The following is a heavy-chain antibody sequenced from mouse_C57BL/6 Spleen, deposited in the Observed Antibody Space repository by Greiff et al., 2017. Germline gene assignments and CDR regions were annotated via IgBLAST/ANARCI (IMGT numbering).Heavy chain of an antibody. CDR1: GYTFTSYW. D-gene: IGHD2-14*01. CDR3: ARRDDAAMDY. J-gene: IGHJ4*01. V-gene: IGHV1-69*01. CDR2: IDPSDSYT. Sequence: VQLQQPGAELVMPGASVKLSCKASGYTFTSYWMHWVKQRPGQGLEWIGEIDPSDSYTNYNQTFKGKSTLTVDKSSSTAYMQLSSLTSEDSAVYYCARRDDAAMDYCGQGTSVTVSS.